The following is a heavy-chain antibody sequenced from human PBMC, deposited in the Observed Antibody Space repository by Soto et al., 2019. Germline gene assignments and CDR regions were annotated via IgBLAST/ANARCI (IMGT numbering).Heavy chain of an antibody. V-gene: IGHV1-18*01. CDR3: ARAGSGSYGHGNRMDV. D-gene: IGHD1-26*01. CDR2: ISAYNGNT. CDR1: GYTFTSYG. Sequence: QVQLVQSGAEVKKPGASVKVSCKASGYTFTSYGISWVRQAPGQGLEWMGWISAYNGNTNYAQKLQGRVTMTTDTSTSTDYLELRSLRSDEQEVQYCARAGSGSYGHGNRMDVWRQGKTVTPSS. J-gene: IGHJ6*02.